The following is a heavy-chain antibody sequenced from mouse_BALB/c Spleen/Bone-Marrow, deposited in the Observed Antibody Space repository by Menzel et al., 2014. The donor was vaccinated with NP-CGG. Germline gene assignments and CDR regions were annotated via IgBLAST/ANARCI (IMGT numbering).Heavy chain of an antibody. CDR1: GFTFSSFG. CDR3: ARKYYFGYAAMGY. Sequence: EVKLMESGGGLVQPGGSRKLSCAVSGFTFSSFGMHWVRQAPEKGLEWVAYISGGSSIIYYADTVKGRFTISRDNPKNTLFLQMTSQRTEDTAIYYRARKYYFGYAAMGYWGQGTSVTVSS. J-gene: IGHJ4*01. CDR2: ISGGSSII. D-gene: IGHD1-2*01. V-gene: IGHV5-17*02.